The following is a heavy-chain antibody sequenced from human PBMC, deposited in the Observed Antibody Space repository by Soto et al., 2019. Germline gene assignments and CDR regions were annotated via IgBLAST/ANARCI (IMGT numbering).Heavy chain of an antibody. V-gene: IGHV4-61*01. CDR3: VRVLDSSWYADP. D-gene: IGHD3-22*01. CDR1: GGSVSSASFY. J-gene: IGHJ2*01. Sequence: QVQLQESGPGLVKPSETLSLTCSVSGGSVSSASFYWTWIRQAPGTGLEYIGYIYYTGVTNYNPALGSRATISPDPSKTQFSLKLNSMTAADPAVYYCVRVLDSSWYADPWGRGPLVTVSS. CDR2: IYYTGVT.